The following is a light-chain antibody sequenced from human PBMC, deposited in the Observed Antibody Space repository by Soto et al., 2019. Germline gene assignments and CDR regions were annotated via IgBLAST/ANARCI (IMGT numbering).Light chain of an antibody. J-gene: IGKJ1*01. Sequence: DIQMTQSPSTLSASVGDRVTITCRASQSISSWLAGYQQKPGKAPRLLIYDASYLERGVPSRVSGSGSGTEFSLTISDLQPDDLATYYCQQYNSFWTFGQGTKVEI. CDR2: DAS. CDR1: QSISSW. V-gene: IGKV1-5*01. CDR3: QQYNSFWT.